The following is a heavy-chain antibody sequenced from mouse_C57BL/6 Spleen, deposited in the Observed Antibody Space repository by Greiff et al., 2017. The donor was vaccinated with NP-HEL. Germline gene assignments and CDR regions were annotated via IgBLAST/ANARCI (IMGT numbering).Heavy chain of an antibody. CDR2: IYPGDGDT. J-gene: IGHJ4*01. V-gene: IGHV1-80*01. D-gene: IGHD2-5*01. Sequence: VQLQQSGAELVKPGASVKISCKASGYAFSSYWMNWVKQRPGKGLEWIGQIYPGDGDTNYNGKFKGKATLTADKSSSTAYMQLSSLTSEDSAVYFCARSNSNYVYAMDYWGQGTSVIVSS. CDR1: GYAFSSYW. CDR3: ARSNSNYVYAMDY.